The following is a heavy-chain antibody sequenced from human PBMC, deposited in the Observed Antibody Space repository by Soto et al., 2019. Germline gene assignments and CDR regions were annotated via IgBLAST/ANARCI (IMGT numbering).Heavy chain of an antibody. CDR3: ARGFGQLLPFYYGMDV. Sequence: QVQLVESGGGVVQPGRSLRLSCAASGFTFSNYAMHWVRQAPGKGLEWVAVISYDGGNKDYADSVKGRFTLSRDNSKNILYLQRNSLRAEDTAVYYWARGFGQLLPFYYGMDVWGQGTTVTVSS. J-gene: IGHJ6*02. D-gene: IGHD2-2*01. V-gene: IGHV3-30-3*01. CDR2: ISYDGGNK. CDR1: GFTFSNYA.